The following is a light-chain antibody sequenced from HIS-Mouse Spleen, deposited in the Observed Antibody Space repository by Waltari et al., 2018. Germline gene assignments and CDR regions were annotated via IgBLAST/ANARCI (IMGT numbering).Light chain of an antibody. Sequence: QSVLTQPPSVSGAPGQRVTISCTGSSSNIGAGYDVHWYQQLPGTAPKHLIYGNSNRPSGVPDRFSGSKSGTSASLAITGLQAEDEADYYCQSYDSSLSAHYVFGTGTKVTVL. CDR3: QSYDSSLSAHYV. V-gene: IGLV1-40*01. CDR2: GNS. J-gene: IGLJ1*01. CDR1: SSNIGAGYD.